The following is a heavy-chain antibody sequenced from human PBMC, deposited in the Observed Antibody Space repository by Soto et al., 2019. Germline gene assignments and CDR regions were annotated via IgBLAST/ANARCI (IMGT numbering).Heavy chain of an antibody. V-gene: IGHV3-23*01. J-gene: IGHJ6*02. CDR3: AGLQLVPYYYYGMDV. CDR2: ISGSGGST. Sequence: GGSLRLSCAASGFTFSSDAISWVRQAPGKGLEWVSAISGSGGSTYYADSVKGRFTISRDNSKNTLYLQMNSLRAEDTAVYYCAGLQLVPYYYYGMDVGGPGTTVTVS. CDR1: GFTFSSDA. D-gene: IGHD6-6*01.